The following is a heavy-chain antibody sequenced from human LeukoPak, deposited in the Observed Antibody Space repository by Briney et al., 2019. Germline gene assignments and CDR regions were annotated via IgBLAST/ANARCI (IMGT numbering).Heavy chain of an antibody. CDR2: INQDGSQK. CDR3: ARESPRTDRSLNYFDS. CDR1: GFPFSTHW. D-gene: IGHD3-16*02. Sequence: GGSLRLSCAASGFPFSTHWMSWVRQAPGKGLEWVASINQDGSQKSCVDSVKGRFSISRDNAKTSLYLQMNSLRVEDTAVYFCARESPRTDRSLNYFDSWGQGTLVTVSS. V-gene: IGHV3-7*01. J-gene: IGHJ4*02.